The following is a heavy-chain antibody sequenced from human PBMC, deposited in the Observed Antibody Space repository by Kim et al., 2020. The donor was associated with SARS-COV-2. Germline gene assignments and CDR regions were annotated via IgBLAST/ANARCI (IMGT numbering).Heavy chain of an antibody. CDR1: GFTFSNYA. J-gene: IGHJ4*02. Sequence: GGSLRLSCAASGFTFSNYAMHWVRQAPGKGLEWVALISYDGSNKYYADSVKGRFTISRDNSKNTLYLQMNSLRAEDTAVYYCARDYYGSGSFAYWGQGTLVTVSS. CDR3: ARDYYGSGSFAY. CDR2: ISYDGSNK. V-gene: IGHV3-30*04. D-gene: IGHD3-10*01.